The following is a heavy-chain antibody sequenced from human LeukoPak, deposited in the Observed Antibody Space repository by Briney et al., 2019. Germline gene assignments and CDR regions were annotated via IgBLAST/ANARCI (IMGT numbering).Heavy chain of an antibody. J-gene: IGHJ4*02. CDR3: AKVEVEMATIDY. CDR2: IKFGGGSE. CDR1: GFIFSNYG. V-gene: IGHV3-30*02. Sequence: PGGSLRLSCVGSGFIFSNYGIHWVRQAPGRGLEWVAFIKFGGGSEYYADSVKGRFTISRDNSKNTLYLQMNSLRAEDTAVYYCAKVEVEMATIDYWGQGTLVTVSS. D-gene: IGHD5-24*01.